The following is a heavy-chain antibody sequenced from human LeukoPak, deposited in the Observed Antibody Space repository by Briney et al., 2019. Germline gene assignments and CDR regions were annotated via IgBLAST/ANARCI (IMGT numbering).Heavy chain of an antibody. CDR3: ARAGIAAPLGGFDP. V-gene: IGHV1-69*13. D-gene: IGHD6-6*01. CDR2: IIPIFGTA. CDR1: GYTFTSYG. J-gene: IGHJ5*02. Sequence: GASVKVSCKASGYTFTSYGISWVRQAPGQGLEWMGGIIPIFGTANYAQKFQGRVTITADESTSTAYMELSSLRSEDTAVYYCARAGIAAPLGGFDPWGQGTLVTVSS.